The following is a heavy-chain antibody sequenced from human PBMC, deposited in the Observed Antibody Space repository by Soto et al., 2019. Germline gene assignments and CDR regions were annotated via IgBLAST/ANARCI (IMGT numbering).Heavy chain of an antibody. V-gene: IGHV3-74*01. CDR2: INSDGSST. D-gene: IGHD3-3*01. CDR3: ARLGSRTYSDFWSGLYSYGMDV. Sequence: GGSLRLSCAASGFTFSSYWMHWVRQAPGKGLVWVSRINSDGSSTSYADSVKGRFTISRDNAKNTLYLQMNSLRAEDTAVYYCARLGSRTYSDFWSGLYSYGMDVGGKGTTANVAA. CDR1: GFTFSSYW. J-gene: IGHJ6*04.